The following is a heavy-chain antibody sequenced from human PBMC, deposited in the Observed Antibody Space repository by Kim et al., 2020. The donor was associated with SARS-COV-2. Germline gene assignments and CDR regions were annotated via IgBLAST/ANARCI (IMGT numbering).Heavy chain of an antibody. CDR2: ISYDGSKK. CDR3: ARDLSGYGCFDY. J-gene: IGHJ4*02. V-gene: IGHV3-30*04. D-gene: IGHD6-25*01. Sequence: GGSLRLSCAVSEFTLSSYVMHWVRQAPGRGLEWVGVISYDGSKKYYADSAKGRFTISRDDSKNTLYLQMNSLRAEDTAVYYCARDLSGYGCFDYWGQGTL. CDR1: EFTLSSYV.